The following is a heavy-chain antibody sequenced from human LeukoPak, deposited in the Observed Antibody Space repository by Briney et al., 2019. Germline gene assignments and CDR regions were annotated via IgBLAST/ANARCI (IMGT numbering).Heavy chain of an antibody. Sequence: GGSLRLSCAASGFTFSSYSMNWVRQAPGKGLEWVSYISSTGNTIYYADSVKGRFTISRDSAKNSLSLQMNSLRDEDTAVYYCARDWNLAFDIWGQGTMVTVSS. J-gene: IGHJ3*02. D-gene: IGHD1-1*01. CDR2: ISSTGNTI. CDR3: ARDWNLAFDI. V-gene: IGHV3-48*02. CDR1: GFTFSSYS.